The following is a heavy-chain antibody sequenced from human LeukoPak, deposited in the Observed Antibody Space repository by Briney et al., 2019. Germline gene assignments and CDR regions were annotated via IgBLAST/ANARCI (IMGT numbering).Heavy chain of an antibody. D-gene: IGHD3-16*01. CDR3: TTLNYLGPWEYYPKHDY. J-gene: IGHJ4*02. V-gene: IGHV3-15*01. CDR2: IKSKTDGGTT. Sequence: GGSLRLSCAASGFTFSNAWMSWVRQAPGKGLEWVGRIKSKTDGGTTDYAAPVKGRFTISRDDSKNTLYLQMNSLKTEDTAVYYCTTLNYLGPWEYYPKHDYWGQGTLVAVSS. CDR1: GFTFSNAW.